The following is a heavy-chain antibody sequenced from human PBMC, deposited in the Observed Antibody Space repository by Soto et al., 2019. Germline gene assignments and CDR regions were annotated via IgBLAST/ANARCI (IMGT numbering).Heavy chain of an antibody. D-gene: IGHD3-22*01. V-gene: IGHV4-30-4*01. CDR1: GGSIRSGDSY. Sequence: SETLSLTCTVSGGSIRSGDSYWSWIRQPPGKGLEWIGYIYYSGSTYYNPSLKSRVTISLDTSKNQFSLNLSSVTAADTAMYYCARTHYSDRSGTDYWGQGTLVTVSS. J-gene: IGHJ4*02. CDR2: IYYSGST. CDR3: ARTHYSDRSGTDY.